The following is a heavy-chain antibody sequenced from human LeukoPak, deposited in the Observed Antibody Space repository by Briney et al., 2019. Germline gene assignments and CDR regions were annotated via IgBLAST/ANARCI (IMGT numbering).Heavy chain of an antibody. D-gene: IGHD2-2*01. CDR1: GFIFRSYA. V-gene: IGHV3-23*01. CDR3: TKVVPVAVMAVHFDH. J-gene: IGHJ4*02. CDR2: ISGGSDIT. Sequence: GGSLRLSCAASGFIFRSYAMNWVRQAPEKGLEWFSGISGGSDITYYADSVKGRFTISRDNSKNTMYLQTDSLRAEDTTIYYCTKVVPVAVMAVHFDHWGQGAPVPVS.